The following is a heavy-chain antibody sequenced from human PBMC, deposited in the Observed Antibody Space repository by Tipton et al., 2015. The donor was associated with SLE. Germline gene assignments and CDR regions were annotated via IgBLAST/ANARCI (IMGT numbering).Heavy chain of an antibody. J-gene: IGHJ5*02. CDR2: IYYSGST. Sequence: TLSLTCTVSGGSISSHYWSWIRQPPGKGLEWIGYIYYSGSTNYNPSLKSRVTISVDTSKNQFSLKLSSVTAADTAVYYCASEMTTVTYNWFDPWGQGTLVTVSS. CDR3: ASEMTTVTYNWFDP. D-gene: IGHD4-11*01. CDR1: GGSISSHY. V-gene: IGHV4-59*08.